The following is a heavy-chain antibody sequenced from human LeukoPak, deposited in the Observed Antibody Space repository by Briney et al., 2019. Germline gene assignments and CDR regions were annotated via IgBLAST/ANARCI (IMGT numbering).Heavy chain of an antibody. CDR2: ISGGGGST. V-gene: IGHV3-23*01. CDR1: GFTFTSYS. Sequence: GGSLRLSCAASGFTFTSYSMNWVRQAPGKGLEWVSTISGGGGSTYYADSVKGRFTISRDNSKNTLYLQVNSLRAEGTAVYYCAKGGKWDVTPFDYWGQGTLVTVSS. CDR3: AKGGKWDVTPFDY. D-gene: IGHD1-26*01. J-gene: IGHJ4*02.